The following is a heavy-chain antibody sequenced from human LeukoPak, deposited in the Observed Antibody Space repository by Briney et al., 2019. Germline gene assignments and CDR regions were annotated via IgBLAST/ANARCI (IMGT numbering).Heavy chain of an antibody. J-gene: IGHJ4*02. CDR2: ISPSSSYI. CDR1: GFTFSSSS. D-gene: IGHD2-15*01. V-gene: IGHV3-21*06. Sequence: GGSLRLSCAASGFTFSSSSMNWVRQAPGKGREFVSSISPSSSYISYADSVKGRFTISRDDAKNSLFLQMNSLRAEDTAVYYCAREGGYCTGGSCRFFDYSGQGTLVTVSS. CDR3: AREGGYCTGGSCRFFDY.